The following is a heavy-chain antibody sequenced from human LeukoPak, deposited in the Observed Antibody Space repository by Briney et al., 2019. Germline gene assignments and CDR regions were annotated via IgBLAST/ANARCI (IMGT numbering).Heavy chain of an antibody. CDR3: ASETGNYYDSSGYYAY. CDR1: GGSFSGYY. D-gene: IGHD3-22*01. Sequence: PSETLSLTCAVYGGSFSGYYWSWIRQPPGKGLGWIGEINHSGSTNYNPSLKSRVTISVDTSKNQFSLKLSSVTAADTAVYYCASETGNYYDSSGYYAYWGQGTLVTVSS. J-gene: IGHJ4*02. V-gene: IGHV4-34*01. CDR2: INHSGST.